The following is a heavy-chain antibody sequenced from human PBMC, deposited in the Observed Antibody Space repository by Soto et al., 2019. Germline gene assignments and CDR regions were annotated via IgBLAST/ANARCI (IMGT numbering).Heavy chain of an antibody. CDR2: IYYSGST. CDR3: STSSSGWPNWFDP. J-gene: IGHJ5*02. Sequence: TLSLTCAVSGVSISSGDYSWRWIRQPPGRGLEWIGHIYYSGSTHYSPSLKSRVSISLDRSKNQFSLKLTSVTAADTAVYYCSTSSSGWPNWFDPWGQGTLVTVSS. D-gene: IGHD6-19*01. CDR1: GVSISSGDYS. V-gene: IGHV4-30-2*01.